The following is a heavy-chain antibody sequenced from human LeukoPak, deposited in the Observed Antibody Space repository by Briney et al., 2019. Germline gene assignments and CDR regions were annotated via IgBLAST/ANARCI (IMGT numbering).Heavy chain of an antibody. CDR2: IIPIFGTA. CDR3: ARGGTTEWILYPGDAFDI. V-gene: IGHV1-69*13. Sequence: GASVKVSCKASGGTFSSYAISWVRQAPGQGLEWMGGIIPIFGTANYAQKFQGRVTITADESTSTAYMELSSLRSEDTAVYYCARGGTTEWILYPGDAFDIWGQGTMVTVSS. D-gene: IGHD3-3*01. CDR1: GGTFSSYA. J-gene: IGHJ3*02.